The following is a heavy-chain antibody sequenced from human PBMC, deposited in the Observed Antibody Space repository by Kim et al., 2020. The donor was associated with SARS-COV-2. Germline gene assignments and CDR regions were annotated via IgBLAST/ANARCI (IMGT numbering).Heavy chain of an antibody. CDR3: AFGGHSSGYYTR. Sequence: SDTLSLTCTVSGGSISSGGYFWSWIRQHPGKGLEWIGYIYYSGSTYYNPSLESRVTISVDTSKNQFSLKLNSVTVADTAVYYCAFGGHSSGYYTRWGQGTLVTVSA. CDR1: GGSISSGGYF. V-gene: IGHV4-31*03. J-gene: IGHJ4*02. D-gene: IGHD3-3*01. CDR2: IYYSGST.